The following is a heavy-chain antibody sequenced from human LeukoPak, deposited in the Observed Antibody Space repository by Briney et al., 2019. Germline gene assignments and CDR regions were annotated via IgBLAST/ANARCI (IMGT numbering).Heavy chain of an antibody. CDR1: GFTFSSYW. Sequence: GGSLRLSCAASGFTFSSYWMSWVRQAPGKGLEWVANIKQDGSEKYYVDSVKGRFTISRDNAKNSLYLQMNSLRAEDTAVYYCARVPYGSGSPFDYWGQGTLVTVSS. J-gene: IGHJ4*02. CDR3: ARVPYGSGSPFDY. CDR2: IKQDGSEK. V-gene: IGHV3-7*01. D-gene: IGHD3-10*01.